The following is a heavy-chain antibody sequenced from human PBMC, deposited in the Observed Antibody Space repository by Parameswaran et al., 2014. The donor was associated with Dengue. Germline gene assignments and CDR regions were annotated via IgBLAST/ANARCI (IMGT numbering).Heavy chain of an antibody. CDR2: ITPIFGTA. J-gene: IGHJ5*02. CDR3: VQGTYTGTHLSYSSAKIYFDP. D-gene: IGHD1-26*01. Sequence: WVRQAPGQGLEWMGGITPIFGTANSAQRFQGRVTFTADEATSTAYMELSSLRSDDTAVYCCVQGTYTGTHLSYSSAKIYFDPWGQGTLVTVSS. V-gene: IGHV1-69*01.